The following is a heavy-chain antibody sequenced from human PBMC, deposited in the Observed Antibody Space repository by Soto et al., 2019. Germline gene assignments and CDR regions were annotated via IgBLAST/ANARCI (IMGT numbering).Heavy chain of an antibody. V-gene: IGHV3-23*01. J-gene: IGHJ3*02. Sequence: EVQLLESGGALVQAGGSLRLSCAASGFTFRNHAMTWVRQAPGQGLEYVSSISASGSATFYAASVRGRFAISRDNSKSTLYLQMSSLRAEDTALYYCAVQSLVVRFLGFDIWGLGTMVTVSS. D-gene: IGHD3-3*01. CDR2: ISASGSAT. CDR1: GFTFRNHA. CDR3: AVQSLVVRFLGFDI.